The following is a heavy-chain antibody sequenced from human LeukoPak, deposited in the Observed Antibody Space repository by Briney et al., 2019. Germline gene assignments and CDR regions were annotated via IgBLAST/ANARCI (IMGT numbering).Heavy chain of an antibody. CDR3: ARSRYFDWLSRRGNWFDP. D-gene: IGHD3-9*01. CDR1: GYTFTSYD. V-gene: IGHV1-8*03. J-gene: IGHJ5*02. Sequence: ASVKVSCKASGYTFTSYDINWVRQASGQGLEWMGWMSPKSANTGYAQKFQGRVTITRNTSISTAYMELSSLRSEDTAVYYCARSRYFDWLSRRGNWFDPWGQGTLVTVSS. CDR2: MSPKSANT.